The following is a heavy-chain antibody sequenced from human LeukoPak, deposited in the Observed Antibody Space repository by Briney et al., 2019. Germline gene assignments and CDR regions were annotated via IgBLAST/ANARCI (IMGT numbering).Heavy chain of an antibody. CDR1: GGSISSSSYY. J-gene: IGHJ4*02. CDR2: IYYSGST. D-gene: IGHD3-3*01. Sequence: SETLSLTCTVSGGSISSSSYYWGWIRQPPGKGLEWIGSIYYSGSTYYNPSLKSRVTISVDTSKNQFSLKLSSVTAADTAVYYCAREPLYPMVDYRGQGTLVTVSS. V-gene: IGHV4-39*07. CDR3: AREPLYPMVDY.